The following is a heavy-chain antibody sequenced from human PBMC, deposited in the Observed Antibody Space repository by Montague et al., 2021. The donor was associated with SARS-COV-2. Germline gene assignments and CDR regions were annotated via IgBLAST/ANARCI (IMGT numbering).Heavy chain of an antibody. V-gene: IGHV2-5*01. CDR3: ARTTDCGYRYGGGTDAFDI. Sequence: PALVKPTQTLTLTCTFSGFSLSTSGMGVGWIRQPPGKALEWLALIYWXDDKRYSPSLKSRLTITKDTSKNQVVLTMTNMDPVDTATYYCARTTDCGYRYGGGTDAFDIWGQGTMVTVSS. J-gene: IGHJ3*02. CDR1: GFSLSTSGMG. D-gene: IGHD5-18*01. CDR2: IYWXDDK.